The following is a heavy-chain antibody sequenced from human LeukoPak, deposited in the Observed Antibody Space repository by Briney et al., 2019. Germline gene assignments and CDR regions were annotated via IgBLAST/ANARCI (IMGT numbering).Heavy chain of an antibody. CDR3: VRALGGRTHDY. CDR1: DGSISSHY. Sequence: SETLSLTCTVSDGSISSHYWSWIRQPPGRGLEWIGYIYYSGSTNYNPSLKSRVTISEDTSNNQFSLKLSSVTAADTAVYYCVRALGGRTHDYWGQGTLVTVSS. CDR2: IYYSGST. D-gene: IGHD3-3*01. V-gene: IGHV4-59*11. J-gene: IGHJ4*02.